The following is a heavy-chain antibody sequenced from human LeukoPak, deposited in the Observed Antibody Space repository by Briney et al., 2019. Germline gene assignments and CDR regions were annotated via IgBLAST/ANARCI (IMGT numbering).Heavy chain of an antibody. V-gene: IGHV1-69*05. CDR1: GGTFISYA. CDR2: IFPIFGTA. D-gene: IGHD5-24*01. Sequence: ASVKVSCKASGGTFISYAISWVRQAPGQGLEWMGGIFPIFGTANYAQKFQGRVTITTDESTSTAYMELSSIRSEDTAVYYCARDEGQMATLSTGAFDIWGQGTMVTVSS. J-gene: IGHJ3*02. CDR3: ARDEGQMATLSTGAFDI.